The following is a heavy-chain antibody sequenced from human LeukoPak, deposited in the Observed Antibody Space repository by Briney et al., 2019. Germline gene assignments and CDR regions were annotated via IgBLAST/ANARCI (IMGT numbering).Heavy chain of an antibody. Sequence: PGGSLRLSCAASGFTFSSYEMNWVRQAPGKGLEWVSYISSSGSTIYYADSVKGRFTISRDNAQNSLYLQMNSLRAEDTAVYYCARGWVGATGGAFDIWGQGTMVTVSS. CDR3: ARGWVGATGGAFDI. CDR2: ISSSGSTI. J-gene: IGHJ3*02. V-gene: IGHV3-48*03. D-gene: IGHD1-26*01. CDR1: GFTFSSYE.